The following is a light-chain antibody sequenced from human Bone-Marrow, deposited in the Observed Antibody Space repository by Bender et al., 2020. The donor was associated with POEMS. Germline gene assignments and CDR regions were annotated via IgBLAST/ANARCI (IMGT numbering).Light chain of an antibody. CDR3: SSFTTSSTYV. CDR1: SSDLGGYDF. V-gene: IGLV2-14*01. J-gene: IGLJ1*01. Sequence: QSAVTQPASVSGSPGQSITISCIGTSSDLGGYDFVSWYQQHSGKAPRLIIYDVNNRPSGLSNRFSGSKSDNTASLTIFGLQAEDEADYYCSSFTTSSTYVFGTGTKVTVL. CDR2: DVN.